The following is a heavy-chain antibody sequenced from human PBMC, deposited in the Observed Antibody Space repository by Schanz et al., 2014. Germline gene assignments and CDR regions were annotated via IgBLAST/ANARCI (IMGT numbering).Heavy chain of an antibody. V-gene: IGHV1-18*01. D-gene: IGHD6-6*01. J-gene: IGHJ4*02. CDR3: ARVGRSSSSPHGSSGDY. CDR1: GYTFSSYG. CDR2: INGYNGHT. Sequence: QVQLVQSGAEVKKPGASVKVSCKAFGYTFSSYGITWVRQAPGQGLEWMGWINGYNGHTLYAQKFQGRVTMTTDTSTSTAYMELSSLRSEDTAVYYCARVGRSSSSPHGSSGDYWGQGTLVTVSS.